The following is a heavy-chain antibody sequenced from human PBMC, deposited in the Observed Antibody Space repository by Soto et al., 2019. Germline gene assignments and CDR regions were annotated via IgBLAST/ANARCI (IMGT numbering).Heavy chain of an antibody. CDR3: ARDVGGSVVPHRFDP. CDR1: GHSISADY. CDR2: VDASGNT. D-gene: IGHD3-22*01. J-gene: IGHJ5*02. V-gene: IGHV4-4*07. Sequence: QVQLQESGPGLVKASETLSLSCTVSGHSISADYWSWIRQPAGKRLEWIGRVDASGNTNYNPSLKSRVTMSVDTSKNQFFLKVRSVTAADTAMYFCARDVGGSVVPHRFDPWGQGALVTVSS.